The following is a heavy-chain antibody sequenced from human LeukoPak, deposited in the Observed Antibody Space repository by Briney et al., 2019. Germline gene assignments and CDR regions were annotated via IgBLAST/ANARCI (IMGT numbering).Heavy chain of an antibody. V-gene: IGHV4-39*01. CDR3: ARHGDYYDTSGDWFDP. Sequence: PSETLSLTCTVSGGSISSSGYYWGWIRQPPGKGLEWIGSMYYSGSTYYNPSLKSRVTISVDTSKNQFSLKLSSVTAADPAVYYCARHGDYYDTSGDWFDPWGQGTLVTVSS. D-gene: IGHD3-22*01. J-gene: IGHJ5*02. CDR2: MYYSGST. CDR1: GGSISSSGYY.